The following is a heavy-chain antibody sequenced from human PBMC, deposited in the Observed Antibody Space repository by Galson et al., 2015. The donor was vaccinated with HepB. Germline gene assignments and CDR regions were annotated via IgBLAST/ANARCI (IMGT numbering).Heavy chain of an antibody. J-gene: IGHJ4*02. CDR3: ARFRDIVTGFDY. V-gene: IGHV4-34*01. CDR1: GGSFSGYY. D-gene: IGHD2-15*01. CDR2: INHSGST. Sequence: ETLSLTCAVYGGSFSGYYWSWIRQPPGKGLEWIGEINHSGSTNYNPSLKSRVTISVDTSKNQFSLKLSSVTAADTAVYYCARFRDIVTGFDYWGQGTLVTVSS.